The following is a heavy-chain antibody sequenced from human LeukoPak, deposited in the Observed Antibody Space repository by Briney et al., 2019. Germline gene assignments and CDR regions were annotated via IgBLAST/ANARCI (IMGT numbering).Heavy chain of an antibody. CDR2: ISSDGSST. D-gene: IGHD6-19*01. CDR3: ARISLSGWANDY. Sequence: GGSLRLSCAASGFTFGGYWMHWVRQAPGKGLVWVTRISSDGSSTSYADPVKGRFTISRDNAKNTLYLQMSSLRAEDTAVYYCARISLSGWANDYWGQGTLVTVSS. CDR1: GFTFGGYW. V-gene: IGHV3-74*01. J-gene: IGHJ4*02.